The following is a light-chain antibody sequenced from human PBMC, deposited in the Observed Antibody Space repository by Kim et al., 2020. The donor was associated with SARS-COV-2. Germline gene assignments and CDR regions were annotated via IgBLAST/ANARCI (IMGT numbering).Light chain of an antibody. CDR1: SYNIGAGYD. CDR3: QSYGNNYWV. Sequence: PGQRVTISCTGSSYNIGAGYDVPWYQHPPGTAPTLLIYGNSNRPSGVPDRFSGSKSGTSASLAITGLQAEDEADYYCQSYGNNYWVFGGGTQLTVL. V-gene: IGLV1-40*01. CDR2: GNS. J-gene: IGLJ3*02.